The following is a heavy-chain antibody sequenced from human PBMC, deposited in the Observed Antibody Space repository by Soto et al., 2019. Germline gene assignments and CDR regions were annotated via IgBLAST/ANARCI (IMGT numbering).Heavy chain of an antibody. CDR3: ARSRNLDV. J-gene: IGHJ6*02. CDR1: GGSFSDYY. CDR2: VNYLGNT. Sequence: QVQLQQWGAGLLKPSETLSLTCAVYGGSFSDYYWNWIRQPPGKGLEWIGEVNYLGNTNYIPSLLGRVTISIDTSKNQLSLELTSVTAADTAVYYCARSRNLDVWGQGTTVTVSS. D-gene: IGHD1-1*01. V-gene: IGHV4-34*02.